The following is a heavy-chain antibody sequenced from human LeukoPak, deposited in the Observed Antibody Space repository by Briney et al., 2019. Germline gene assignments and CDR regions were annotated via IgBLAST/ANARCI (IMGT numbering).Heavy chain of an antibody. V-gene: IGHV3-66*02. J-gene: IGHJ6*03. CDR3: AKDKPLEWCMDV. CDR2: IYSGGDT. D-gene: IGHD3-3*01. Sequence: GGSLRLSCAASGFSVSNNYMSWVRQAPGKGLEWVSVIYSGGDTYYADSVKGRFTISRDNSKNTLYLQMNSLRGEDTAVYYCAKDKPLEWCMDVWGKGTTVTVSS. CDR1: GFSVSNNY.